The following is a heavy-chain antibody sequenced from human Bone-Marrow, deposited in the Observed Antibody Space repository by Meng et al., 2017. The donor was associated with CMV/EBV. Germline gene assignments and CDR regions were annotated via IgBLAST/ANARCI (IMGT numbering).Heavy chain of an antibody. V-gene: IGHV3-NL1*01. CDR2: IYSDGRT. Sequence: GRSLRLSCAASGFTFNNYAMHWVRQAPGKGLEWVSVIYSDGRTYYADSVKGRFTISRDNSKNTLDLQMNSLRDEDTAVYYCARGGGYYAIDYWGQGTLVTVS. D-gene: IGHD3-22*01. J-gene: IGHJ4*02. CDR1: GFTFNNYA. CDR3: ARGGGYYAIDY.